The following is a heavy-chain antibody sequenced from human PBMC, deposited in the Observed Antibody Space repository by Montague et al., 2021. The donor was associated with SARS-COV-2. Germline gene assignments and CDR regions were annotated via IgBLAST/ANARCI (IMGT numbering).Heavy chain of an antibody. Sequence: SETLSLTCAVYGGSFSGYYWSWIRQSPGKGLEWIGEINHSGSTNYNPSLKSRVTISVDTSKNQFSLELSSVTAADTAVYYCARALPATTFFYSYYGTDVWGQGTTVTVSS. V-gene: IGHV4-34*01. D-gene: IGHD4-17*01. CDR1: GGSFSGYY. CDR2: INHSGST. CDR3: ARALPATTFFYSYYGTDV. J-gene: IGHJ6*02.